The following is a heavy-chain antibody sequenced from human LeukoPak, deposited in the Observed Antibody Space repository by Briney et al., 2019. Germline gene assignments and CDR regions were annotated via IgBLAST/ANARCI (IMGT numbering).Heavy chain of an antibody. CDR2: ISAYNGNT. V-gene: IGHV1-18*04. D-gene: IGHD2-15*01. CDR3: ARVRGVVVVVAGGGKNWFDP. CDR1: GYTVTTYY. J-gene: IGHJ5*02. Sequence: ASVKVSCKTSGYTVTTYYMNWVRQAPGQGLEWMGWISAYNGNTNYAQKLQGRVTMTTDTSTSTAYMELRSLRSDDTAVYYCARVRGVVVVVAGGGKNWFDPWGQGTLVTVSS.